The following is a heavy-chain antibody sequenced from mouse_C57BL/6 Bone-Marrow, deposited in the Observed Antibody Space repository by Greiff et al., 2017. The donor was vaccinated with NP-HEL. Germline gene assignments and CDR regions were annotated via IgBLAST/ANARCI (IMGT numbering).Heavy chain of an antibody. CDR3: ARGYYGSSYEAYYFDY. V-gene: IGHV1-47*01. Sequence: VQVVESGAELVKPGASVKMSCKASGYTFTTYPIEWMKQNHGKSLEWIGNFHPYNDDTKYNEKFKGKATLTVEKSSSTVYLELSRLTSDDSAVYYCARGYYGSSYEAYYFDYWGQGTTLTVSS. CDR1: GYTFTTYP. CDR2: FHPYNDDT. D-gene: IGHD1-1*01. J-gene: IGHJ2*01.